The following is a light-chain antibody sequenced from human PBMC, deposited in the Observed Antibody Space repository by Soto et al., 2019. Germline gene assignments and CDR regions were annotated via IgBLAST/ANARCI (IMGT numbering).Light chain of an antibody. CDR3: AAWDDSLXGYV. CDR2: YDD. CDR1: SSNIGNNA. V-gene: IGLV1-36*01. J-gene: IGLJ1*01. Sequence: QSVLTQPPSVSEAPRQRVTISCSGSSSNIGNNAVNWYQQLPGKAPKLLIYYDDLLPSGVSDRFSGSKSGTSASLAISGLQSEDEADYYCAAWDDSLXGYVFGTGTKVTVL.